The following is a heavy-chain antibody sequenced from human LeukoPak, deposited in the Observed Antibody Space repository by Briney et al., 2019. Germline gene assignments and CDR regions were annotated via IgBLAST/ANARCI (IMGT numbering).Heavy chain of an antibody. V-gene: IGHV1-2*02. D-gene: IGHD3-16*02. CDR1: GYTFTNYY. Sequence: ASVKLSCKASGYTFTNYYMHWVRQAPGQGLEWMGWINPNNGGTNYAQRFQGRVTMTRDTSISTAYMELSRLRSDDTAVYYCARIINDYIWGSYRTYYFDYWGQGTLVTVSS. J-gene: IGHJ4*02. CDR3: ARIINDYIWGSYRTYYFDY. CDR2: INPNNGGT.